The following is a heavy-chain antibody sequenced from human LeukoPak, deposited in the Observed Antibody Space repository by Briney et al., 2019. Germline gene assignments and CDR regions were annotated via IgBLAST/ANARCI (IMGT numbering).Heavy chain of an antibody. D-gene: IGHD3-16*02. CDR2: IYTSGST. V-gene: IGHV4-4*07. CDR3: ARLYDYVWGSYRHNWFDP. J-gene: IGHJ5*02. CDR1: GGSISSYY. Sequence: SETLSLTCTVSGGSISSYYWSWIRQPAGKGLEWIGRIYTSGSTNYNPSLKSRVTMSVDTSKNQFSLKLSSVTAADTAVYYYARLYDYVWGSYRHNWFDPWGQGTLVTVSS.